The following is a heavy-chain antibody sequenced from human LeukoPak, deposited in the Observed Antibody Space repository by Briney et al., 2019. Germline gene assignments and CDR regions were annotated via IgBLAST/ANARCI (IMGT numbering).Heavy chain of an antibody. CDR1: GFTVSSNY. V-gene: IGHV3-66*01. D-gene: IGHD2-2*01. CDR3: ARDFCSSTSCYAFDAFDI. Sequence: GGSLRLSCAASGFTVSSNYMSWVRQAPGKGLEWVSVIYSGGSTYYADSVKGRFTISRDNSKNTLYLQMNSLRAEDTAVYYCARDFCSSTSCYAFDAFDIWGQGTMVTVSS. J-gene: IGHJ3*02. CDR2: IYSGGST.